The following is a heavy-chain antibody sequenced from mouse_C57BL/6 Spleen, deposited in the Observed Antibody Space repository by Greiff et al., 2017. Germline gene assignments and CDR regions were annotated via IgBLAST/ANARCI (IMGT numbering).Heavy chain of an antibody. CDR3: ARLEDYDYFDY. Sequence: QVQLQQPGAELVRPGSSVKLSCKASGYTFTSYWMHWVKQRPIQGLEWIGNIDPADSETHYNQKFKDKATLTVDKSSSTAYMQRSSLTSEDSAVYYCARLEDYDYFDYWGQGTTLTVSS. V-gene: IGHV1-52*01. CDR2: IDPADSET. D-gene: IGHD2-4*01. CDR1: GYTFTSYW. J-gene: IGHJ2*01.